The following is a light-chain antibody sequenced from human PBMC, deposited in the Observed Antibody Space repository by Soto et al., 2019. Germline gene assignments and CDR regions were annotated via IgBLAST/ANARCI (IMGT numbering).Light chain of an antibody. Sequence: DIVMTQSPLSLPVTPGEPASISCRSRQSRLHSNGYNFLDWYLQKPGQSPQLLIYLGSSRSSGVPDRFSGSGSGTDFTLKIDRVEAEEVGTYYCMQGLQSPPTVGQGTRLEI. CDR1: QSRLHSNGYNF. J-gene: IGKJ5*01. CDR2: LGS. CDR3: MQGLQSPPT. V-gene: IGKV2-28*01.